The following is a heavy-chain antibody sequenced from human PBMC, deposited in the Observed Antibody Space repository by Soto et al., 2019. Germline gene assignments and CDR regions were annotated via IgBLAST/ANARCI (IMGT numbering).Heavy chain of an antibody. J-gene: IGHJ4*02. CDR1: GLTFVAYA. CDR2: ISYDGSNK. V-gene: IGHV3-30*18. D-gene: IGHD2-15*01. Sequence: QVQLVESGEAVVRLGGSLDPPVQALGLTFVAYALHGSGKPQARGLGGVAVISYDGSNKYYADSVKGRFTISRDNSKNTLYLQMNSLRAEDTAVYYCAKDRTVAVVAAAFDYWGQGTLVTVSS. CDR3: AKDRTVAVVAAAFDY.